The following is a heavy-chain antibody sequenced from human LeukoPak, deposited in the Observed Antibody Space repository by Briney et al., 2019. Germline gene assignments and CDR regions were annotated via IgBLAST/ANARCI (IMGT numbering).Heavy chain of an antibody. J-gene: IGHJ3*02. V-gene: IGHV4-39*01. CDR1: GGSISSSSFY. CDR3: AGPRYSDYGWPFDI. Sequence: SETLSLTCTVSGGSISSSSFYWGWIRQPPGKGLEWVGSIYYSGSTHYNPSLQSRVTISLDTSKNQFSLKLSSVTAADTAVYYCAGPRYSDYGWPFDIWGQGTMVTVSS. CDR2: IYYSGST. D-gene: IGHD4-11*01.